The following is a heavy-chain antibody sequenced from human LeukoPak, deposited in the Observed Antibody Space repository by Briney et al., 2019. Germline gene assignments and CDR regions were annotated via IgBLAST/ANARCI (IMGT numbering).Heavy chain of an antibody. J-gene: IGHJ6*03. Sequence: GESLKISCKGSGYSFTSYWIGWVRQMPGKVLEWMGIIYPDDSDTKYSPSFQGRVTISADKSISTAYLQWSSLKASDTSMYYCARLAFCTNAVCYSNYYYSMDVWGRGTTVTVSS. CDR3: ARLAFCTNAVCYSNYYYSMDV. CDR2: IYPDDSDT. V-gene: IGHV5-51*01. CDR1: GYSFTSYW. D-gene: IGHD2-8*01.